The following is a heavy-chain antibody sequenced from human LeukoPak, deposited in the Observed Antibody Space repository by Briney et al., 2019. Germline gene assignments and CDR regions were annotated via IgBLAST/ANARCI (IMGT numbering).Heavy chain of an antibody. CDR1: GGSISSGGYS. J-gene: IGHJ4*02. D-gene: IGHD3-10*01. Sequence: SETLSLTCAVSGGSISSGGYSWSWIRRPPGKGLEWIGFIYYSGNTNYNPSLKSRVTISVDTSKNQFSLKLSSMTAADTAVYYCARGALLWFGDRMEYYFDYWGQGTLLTVSS. CDR3: ARGALLWFGDRMEYYFDY. CDR2: IYYSGNT. V-gene: IGHV4-61*08.